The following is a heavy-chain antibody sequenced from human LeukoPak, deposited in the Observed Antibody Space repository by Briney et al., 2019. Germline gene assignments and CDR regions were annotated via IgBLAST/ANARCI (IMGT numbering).Heavy chain of an antibody. Sequence: SETLSLTCTVSGGSISSSSYYWGWIRQPPGKGLEWIGSIYYSGSTYYNPSLKSRVTISVDTSKNQFSLKLSSVTAADTAVYYCARGRGITMIVVVITSGAFDIWGQGTMVTVSS. D-gene: IGHD3-22*01. V-gene: IGHV4-39*01. CDR3: ARGRGITMIVVVITSGAFDI. CDR1: GGSISSSSYY. J-gene: IGHJ3*02. CDR2: IYYSGST.